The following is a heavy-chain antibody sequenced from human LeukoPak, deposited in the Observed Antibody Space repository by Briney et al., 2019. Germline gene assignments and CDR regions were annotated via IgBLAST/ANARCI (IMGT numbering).Heavy chain of an antibody. J-gene: IGHJ4*02. CDR2: ISSNGGST. D-gene: IGHD3-22*01. CDR1: GFTFSSYA. CDR3: ASKGYYYDSSGYSPGYFDY. Sequence: GGSLRLSCAASGFTFSSYAMHWVRQAPGKGLEYVSAISSNGGSTYYANSVKGRFTVSRDNSKNTLYLQMGSLRAEDMAVYYCASKGYYYDSSGYSPGYFDYWGQGTLVTVSS. V-gene: IGHV3-64*01.